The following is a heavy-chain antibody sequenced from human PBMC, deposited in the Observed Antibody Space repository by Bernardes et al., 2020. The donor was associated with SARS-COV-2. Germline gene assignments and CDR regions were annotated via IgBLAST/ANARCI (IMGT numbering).Heavy chain of an antibody. CDR2: INPNSGGT. D-gene: IGHD2-2*01. J-gene: IGHJ1*01. CDR1: GYTFTGYY. CDR3: ARDQSCSSTSCYLEYFQH. Sequence: ASVKVSCKASGYTFTGYYMHWVRQAPGQGLEWMGWINPNSGGTNYAQKFQGRVTMTRDTSISTAYMELSRLRSDDTAVYYCARDQSCSSTSCYLEYFQHWGQGTLVTVSS. V-gene: IGHV1-2*02.